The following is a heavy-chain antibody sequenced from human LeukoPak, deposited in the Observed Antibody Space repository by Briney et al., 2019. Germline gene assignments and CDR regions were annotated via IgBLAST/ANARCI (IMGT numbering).Heavy chain of an antibody. Sequence: SETLSLTCTVSGGSISSVNYHWGWIRQPPGKGLEWIGNMYYRGSTYYNPSLKSRVTISVDTSKNQFSLNLSSVTAADTAVYYCARVLAMDGNYYYYYGMDVWGQGTTVTVSS. V-gene: IGHV4-39*07. J-gene: IGHJ6*02. CDR3: ARVLAMDGNYYYYYGMDV. CDR1: GGSISSVNYH. CDR2: MYYRGST. D-gene: IGHD5-18*01.